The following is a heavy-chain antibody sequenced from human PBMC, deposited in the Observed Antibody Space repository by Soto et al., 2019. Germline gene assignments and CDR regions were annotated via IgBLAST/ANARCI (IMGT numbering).Heavy chain of an antibody. CDR3: ARDHVAGSFNWFDP. CDR1: GYTFTCYA. J-gene: IGHJ5*02. D-gene: IGHD6-19*01. V-gene: IGHV1-3*01. CDR2: INAGNGNT. Sequence: ASVKVSCKASGYTFTCYAMYWVRQAPGQRLEWMGWINAGNGNTKYSQKFQGRVTITRDTSASTAYMELSSLRSEDTAVYYCARDHVAGSFNWFDPWGQGTLVTVSS.